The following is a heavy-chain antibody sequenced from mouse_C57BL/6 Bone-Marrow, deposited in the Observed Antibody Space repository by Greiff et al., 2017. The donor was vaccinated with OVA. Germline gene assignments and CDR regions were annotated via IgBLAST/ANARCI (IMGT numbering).Heavy chain of an antibody. V-gene: IGHV1-54*01. CDR3: ARDYYGSSQYYFDY. CDR1: GYAFTNYL. Sequence: VKLMESGAELVRPGTSVKVSCKASGYAFTNYLIEWVKQRPGQGLEWIGVINPGSGGTNYNEKFKGKATLTADKSSSTAYMQLSSLTSEDSAVYFCARDYYGSSQYYFDYWGQGTTLTVSS. J-gene: IGHJ2*01. D-gene: IGHD1-1*01. CDR2: INPGSGGT.